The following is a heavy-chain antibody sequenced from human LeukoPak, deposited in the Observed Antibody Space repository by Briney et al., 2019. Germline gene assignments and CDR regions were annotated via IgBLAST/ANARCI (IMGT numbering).Heavy chain of an antibody. Sequence: GGSLRLSCAASGFTFSTYAMSWVRQAPGKGLEWVSSISDGGSSTYYADSVKGRFTISRDNSKNTLYLQMNSLRAEDTAAYYCAKGRMTGSRKFDYWGQGTLVTVSS. V-gene: IGHV3-23*01. CDR1: GFTFSTYA. CDR2: ISDGGSST. J-gene: IGHJ4*02. D-gene: IGHD3-9*01. CDR3: AKGRMTGSRKFDY.